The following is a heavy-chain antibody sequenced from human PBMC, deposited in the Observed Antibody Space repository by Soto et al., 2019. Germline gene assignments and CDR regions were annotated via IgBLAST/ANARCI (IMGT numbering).Heavy chain of an antibody. CDR2: IKSKTDGGTT. V-gene: IGHV3-15*01. D-gene: IGHD2-2*01. J-gene: IGHJ4*02. CDR3: TTGASHCSSTSCYFY. CDR1: GFTFSNAW. Sequence: GGSLRLSCAASGFTFSNAWMSWVRQAPGKGLEWVGRIKSKTDGGTTDYAAPVKGRFTISRDDSKNTLYLQMNSLKTEDTAVYYCTTGASHCSSTSCYFYWGQGTLVTVSS.